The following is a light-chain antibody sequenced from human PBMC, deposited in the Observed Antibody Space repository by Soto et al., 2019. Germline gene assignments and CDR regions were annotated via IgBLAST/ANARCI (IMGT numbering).Light chain of an antibody. Sequence: QSVLTQPPSVSGAPGQRVTISCTGSSSNIGAGYDVHWYQQLPGTAPKRLINGNSNRPSGVPDRFSGSKSGTSASLAITGLQAEDEADYYCQSYDSSLSGYVXGTGTKVTV. J-gene: IGLJ1*01. CDR1: SSNIGAGYD. V-gene: IGLV1-40*01. CDR3: QSYDSSLSGYV. CDR2: GNS.